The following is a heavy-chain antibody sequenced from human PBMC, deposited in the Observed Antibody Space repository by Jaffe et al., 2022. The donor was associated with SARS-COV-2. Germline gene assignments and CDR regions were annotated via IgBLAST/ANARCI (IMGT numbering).Heavy chain of an antibody. V-gene: IGHV4-59*01. Sequence: QVQLQESGPGLVKPSETLSLTCTVSGGSISSYYWSWIRQAPGKGLEWIGHIYYSGSTTYNPSLKRRVTISLDTSKNQFSLKLTSVTAADTAVYYCASQSGSYYGLFMDVWGKGTTVTVSS. CDR3: ASQSGSYYGLFMDV. CDR2: IYYSGST. CDR1: GGSISSYY. J-gene: IGHJ6*03. D-gene: IGHD1-26*01.